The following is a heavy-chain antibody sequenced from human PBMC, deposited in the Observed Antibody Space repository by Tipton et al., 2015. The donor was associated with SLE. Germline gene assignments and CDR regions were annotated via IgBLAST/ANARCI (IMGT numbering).Heavy chain of an antibody. Sequence: QLVQSGGEVKKPGESLRISCKGSGYTFTSYWIGWVRQMPGKGLEWMGIIYPGDSDTTYSPSFQGQVTISADESTNTAYLQWSSLKASDTAIYYGARQGCGHCWSDYWGQGTLITVSS. V-gene: IGHV5-51*01. J-gene: IGHJ4*02. CDR3: ARQGCGHCWSDY. CDR2: IYPGDSDT. D-gene: IGHD2-21*01. CDR1: GYTFTSYW.